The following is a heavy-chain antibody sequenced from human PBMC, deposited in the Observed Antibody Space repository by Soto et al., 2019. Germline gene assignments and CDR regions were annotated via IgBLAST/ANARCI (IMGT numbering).Heavy chain of an antibody. Sequence: GGSLRLSCGAAGFTFSSYGRHWVRQAPGKGLEWVAFISYDGSNKYYADTVKGRFTISRDNSKNTLYLQMNSLRVEDTAVYYCAKDKPSYYYDSSGYPDYWGQGTLVTVSS. D-gene: IGHD3-22*01. CDR1: GFTFSSYG. CDR2: ISYDGSNK. V-gene: IGHV3-30*18. CDR3: AKDKPSYYYDSSGYPDY. J-gene: IGHJ4*02.